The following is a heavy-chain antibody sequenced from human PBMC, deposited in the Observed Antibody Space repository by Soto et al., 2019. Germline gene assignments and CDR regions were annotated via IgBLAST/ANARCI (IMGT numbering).Heavy chain of an antibody. CDR1: GFTFSSYS. Sequence: EVQLVESGGGLVQPGGSLRLSCAASGFTFSSYSMNWVRQAPGKGLEWVSYISSSCSTIYYADSVKGRFTISRDNAKNSLYLQMNSLRDEDTAVYYCARDKMNWVGATKDFDYWGQGTLVTVSS. CDR2: ISSSCSTI. CDR3: ARDKMNWVGATKDFDY. J-gene: IGHJ4*02. V-gene: IGHV3-48*02. D-gene: IGHD1-26*01.